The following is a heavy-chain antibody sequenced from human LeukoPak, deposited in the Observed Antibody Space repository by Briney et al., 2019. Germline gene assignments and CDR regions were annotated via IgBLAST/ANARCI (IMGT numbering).Heavy chain of an antibody. CDR3: ARGQGGYYYYYMDV. J-gene: IGHJ6*03. Sequence: PSQTLSLTCTVSGGSISSGSYYWSWIRQPAGKGLEWIGRIYTSGSTNYDPSLKSRVTISVDTSKNQFSLKLSSVTAADTAVYYCARGQGGYYYYYMDVWGKGTTVTVSS. V-gene: IGHV4-61*02. CDR2: IYTSGST. D-gene: IGHD2-15*01. CDR1: GGSISSGSYY.